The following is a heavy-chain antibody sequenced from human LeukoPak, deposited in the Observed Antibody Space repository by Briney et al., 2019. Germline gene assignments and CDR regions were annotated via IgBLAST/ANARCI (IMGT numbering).Heavy chain of an antibody. CDR1: GFTFSSYE. CDR2: ISSSGSTI. J-gene: IGHJ6*04. V-gene: IGHV3-48*03. CDR3: ARVSLAVYYYYGMDV. D-gene: IGHD6-19*01. Sequence: PGGSLRFSCAASGFTFSSYEMNGVRQAPGKGLEWVSYISSSGSTIYYADSVKGRFTISRDNAKNSLYLQMNSLRAEDTAVYYCARVSLAVYYYYGMDVWGKGTTVTVSS.